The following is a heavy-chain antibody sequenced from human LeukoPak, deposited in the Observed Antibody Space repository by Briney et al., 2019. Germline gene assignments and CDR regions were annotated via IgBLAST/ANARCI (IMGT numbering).Heavy chain of an antibody. CDR3: ARGGKATVVTM. J-gene: IGHJ4*02. CDR2: IYSSGST. CDR1: GGSINSYY. V-gene: IGHV4-4*07. Sequence: SETLSLTCTVSGGSINSYYWSWIRQPAGKGLEWIGRIYSSGSTNYNPSLKSRVSMSVDTSKNQFSLKLTSVTAADTAVYYCARGGKATVVTMWGKGILVTVSS. D-gene: IGHD4-23*01.